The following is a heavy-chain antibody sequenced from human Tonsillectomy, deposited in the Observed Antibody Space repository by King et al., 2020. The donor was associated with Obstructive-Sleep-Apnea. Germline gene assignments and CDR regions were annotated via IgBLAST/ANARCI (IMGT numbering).Heavy chain of an antibody. CDR2: VNSDGSST. CDR3: ARDLYYYDSRGNLGY. J-gene: IGHJ4*02. Sequence: VQLVESGGGLVQPGGSLRLACAASGFTFRSYWMHWVRQASGKGLVWVSRVNSDGSSTSYSDSVKGRFTISRDNAKNMLYLQMNSLRAEDTAVYYCARDLYYYDSRGNLGYWGQGTLVTVSS. V-gene: IGHV3-74*01. CDR1: GFTFRSYW. D-gene: IGHD3-22*01.